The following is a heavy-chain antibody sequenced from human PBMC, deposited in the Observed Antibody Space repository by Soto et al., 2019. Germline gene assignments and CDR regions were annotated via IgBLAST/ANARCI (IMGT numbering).Heavy chain of an antibody. CDR2: IIPIFGTA. D-gene: IGHD3-16*01. J-gene: IGHJ4*02. V-gene: IGHV1-69*06. CDR3: ARVLRLRKLTGYFDY. CDR1: GGTFSSYA. Sequence: QVQLVQSGAEVKKPGSSVQVSCKASGGTFSSYAISWVRQAPGQGLEWMGGIIPIFGTANYAQKFQGRVTITADKSTSTADMELSSLRSEDTAVYYCARVLRLRKLTGYFDYCGQGPLVTVSS.